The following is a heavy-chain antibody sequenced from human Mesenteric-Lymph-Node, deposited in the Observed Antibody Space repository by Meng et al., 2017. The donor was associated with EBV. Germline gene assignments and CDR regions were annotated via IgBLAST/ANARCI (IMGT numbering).Heavy chain of an antibody. V-gene: IGHV4-34*01. D-gene: IGHD3-3*01. J-gene: IGHJ2*01. CDR2: INHRVST. CDR1: GGAFSGYD. CDR3: ARVVDWFGVVIRGGFDL. Sequence: QAQVQEWREGLLKPSVPLSLTCAVYGGAFSGYDWSWIPQPPGKGLEWIGEINHRVSTNYNPSLKSRVTIPVDPSKNPFSLKLSSGTAADTAVYYCARVVDWFGVVIRGGFDLWGRGTLVTVSS.